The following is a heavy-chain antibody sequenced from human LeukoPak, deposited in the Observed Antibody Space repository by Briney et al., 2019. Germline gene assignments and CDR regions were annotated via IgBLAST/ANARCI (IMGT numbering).Heavy chain of an antibody. V-gene: IGHV4-59*11. D-gene: IGHD3-10*01. CDR1: GGSLSSHY. CDR2: IYHTGST. CDR3: AREGRRGMKYYFDF. J-gene: IGHJ4*02. Sequence: SETLSRTCNVSGGSLSSHYWSWVRQSPEKGLEWIGQIYHTGSTHYNPSLRSRFAISVDTSKNKFFLNVKSVTAADTAVYYCAREGRRGMKYYFDFWGQGTLVFVSS.